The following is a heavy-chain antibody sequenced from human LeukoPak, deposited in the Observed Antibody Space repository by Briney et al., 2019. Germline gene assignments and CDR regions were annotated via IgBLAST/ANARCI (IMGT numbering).Heavy chain of an antibody. V-gene: IGHV3-20*04. CDR2: INWNGGST. J-gene: IGHJ4*02. CDR1: GFTFDDYG. Sequence: GGSLRLSCAASGFTFDDYGMSWVRQAPGKGLEWVSGINWNGGSTGYADSEKGRFTISRDNAKNSLYLQMNSLRAEDTALYYCARARSYDILTGSDYWGQGTLVTVSS. D-gene: IGHD3-9*01. CDR3: ARARSYDILTGSDY.